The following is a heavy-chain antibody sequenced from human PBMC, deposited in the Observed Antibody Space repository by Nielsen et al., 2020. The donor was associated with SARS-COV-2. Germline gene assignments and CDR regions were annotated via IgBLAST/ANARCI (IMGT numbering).Heavy chain of an antibody. Sequence: SETLSLTCTVSGGSISSYYWSWIRQPPGKGLEWIGYIYYSGSTNYNPSLKSRVTISVDTSKNQFSLKLSSVTAADTAVHYCARGHSSPSWYYYMDVWGKGTTVTVSS. J-gene: IGHJ6*03. CDR2: IYYSGST. CDR3: ARGHSSPSWYYYMDV. V-gene: IGHV4-59*01. CDR1: GGSISSYY. D-gene: IGHD6-13*01.